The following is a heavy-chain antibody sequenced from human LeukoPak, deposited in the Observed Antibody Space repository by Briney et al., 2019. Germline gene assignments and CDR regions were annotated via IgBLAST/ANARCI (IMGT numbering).Heavy chain of an antibody. CDR3: ARDPGYSSGWEVDY. CDR2: INPNSGGT. J-gene: IGHJ4*02. CDR1: GYTFTDYY. Sequence: ASVKVSCKASGYTFTDYYMHWVRQAPGQGLEWMGWINPNSGGTNYAQRFQGRVIMTRDTSINTAYMELSRLKSDDAAVYYCARDPGYSSGWEVDYWGQGTLVTVSS. V-gene: IGHV1-2*02. D-gene: IGHD6-19*01.